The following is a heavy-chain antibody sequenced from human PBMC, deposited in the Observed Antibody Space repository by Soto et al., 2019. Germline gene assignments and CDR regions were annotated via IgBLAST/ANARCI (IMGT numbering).Heavy chain of an antibody. D-gene: IGHD3-3*01. J-gene: IGHJ3*02. CDR3: ISWTDGFDI. CDR2: IWYDGSNK. CDR1: GFTFSSYG. V-gene: IGHV3-33*01. Sequence: QVQLVESGGGVVQPGRSLRLSCAASGFTFSSYGMHWVRQAPGKGLEWVAVIWYDGSNKYYADSVKGRFTISRDNSKNTLYLQMNSLRAEDTAVYYCISWTDGFDIWGQGTTVTVSS.